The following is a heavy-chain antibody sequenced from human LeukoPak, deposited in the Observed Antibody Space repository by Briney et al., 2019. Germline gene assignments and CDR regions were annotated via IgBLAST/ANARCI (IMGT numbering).Heavy chain of an antibody. V-gene: IGHV1-46*01. CDR1: GYTFTSYY. CDR3: ARDIILGAFDI. CDR2: INPSGGST. J-gene: IGHJ3*02. D-gene: IGHD2/OR15-2a*01. Sequence: ASVTVSCKASGYTFTSYYMHWVRQAPGQGLEWMGIINPSGGSTSYAQKFQGRVTMTRDTSTSTVYMELSSLRSEDTAVYYCARDIILGAFDIWGQGTMVTVSS.